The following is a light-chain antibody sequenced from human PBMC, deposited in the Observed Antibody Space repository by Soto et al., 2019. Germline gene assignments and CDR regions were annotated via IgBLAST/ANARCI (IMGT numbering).Light chain of an antibody. CDR3: QQYNSYPWWT. J-gene: IGKJ1*01. Sequence: DIQMTQSPSTLSASVGDRVTITCRASQSISSWLAWYQQKPGKAPKLLIYDASSLESGVPSRFSGSGSGTEFTLTISSLQPDDFATYYCQQYNSYPWWTFGQGTKAEIK. CDR1: QSISSW. V-gene: IGKV1-5*01. CDR2: DAS.